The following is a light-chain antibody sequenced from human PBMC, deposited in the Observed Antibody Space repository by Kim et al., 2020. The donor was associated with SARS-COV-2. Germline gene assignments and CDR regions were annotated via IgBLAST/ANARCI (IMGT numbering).Light chain of an antibody. V-gene: IGKV3-15*01. Sequence: SPGERAPLSCRASQSVLNNLAWYQQKPGQAPRLLIYGASTRATGIPARFSGSGYGTEFTLTISSLQSEDFAVYYCQHYDNRPPWTFGQGTKVDIK. J-gene: IGKJ1*01. CDR3: QHYDNRPPWT. CDR1: QSVLNN. CDR2: GAS.